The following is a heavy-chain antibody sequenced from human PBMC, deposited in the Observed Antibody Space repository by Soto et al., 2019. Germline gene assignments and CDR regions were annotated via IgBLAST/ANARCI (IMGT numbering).Heavy chain of an antibody. D-gene: IGHD3-10*02. CDR2: IYYSGST. Sequence: QVQLQESGPGLVKPSETLSLTCTVSGGSVSSGSYYWSWIRQPPGKGLEWSGYIYYSGSTNYHPSQWSRVTLSVDTSKNQFSLKLSSVTAADTAVYYCARGKLECSGSYSVDYWGQGTLVTVSS. CDR3: ARGKLECSGSYSVDY. V-gene: IGHV4-61*01. J-gene: IGHJ4*02. CDR1: GGSVSSGSYY.